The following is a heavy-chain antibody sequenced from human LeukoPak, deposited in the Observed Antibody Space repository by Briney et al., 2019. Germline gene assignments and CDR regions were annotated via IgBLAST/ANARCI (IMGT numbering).Heavy chain of an antibody. D-gene: IGHD6-13*01. CDR1: GFPFNNFA. CDR2: INRDSGST. CDR3: AKEPRGSSSRLIYFDY. V-gene: IGHV3-23*01. J-gene: IGHJ4*02. Sequence: PGGSLRLSCAASGFPFNNFAMSWVRQAPGKGLEWVSAINRDSGSTYYADSVRGRFTISRDNSKNTLYLHMSSLRAEDTAVCYCAKEPRGSSSRLIYFDYWGQGTLVTVSS.